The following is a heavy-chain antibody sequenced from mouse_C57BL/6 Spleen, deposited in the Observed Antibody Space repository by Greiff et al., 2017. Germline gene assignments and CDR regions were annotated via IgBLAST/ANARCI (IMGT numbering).Heavy chain of an antibody. D-gene: IGHD4-1*01. CDR1: GYSFTGYY. V-gene: IGHV1-42*01. J-gene: IGHJ3*01. CDR3: AHLGGGFAY. Sequence: EVQLQQSGPELVKPGASVKISCKASGYSFTGYYMNWVKQSPEKSLEWLGEINPSTGGTTYKQKFKAKATLTVDKSSSTAYMQLKSLTSEVSEGYYCAHLGGGFAYWGQGTLVTVSA. CDR2: INPSTGGT.